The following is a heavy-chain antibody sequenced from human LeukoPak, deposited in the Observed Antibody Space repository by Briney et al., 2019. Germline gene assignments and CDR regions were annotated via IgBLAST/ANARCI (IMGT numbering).Heavy chain of an antibody. J-gene: IGHJ6*03. CDR2: IYPGDSDT. CDR3: ARQSWNYYYYMDV. CDR1: GYSFTSYW. Sequence: GESLKISCKGSGYSFTSYWIGWVRQMPGKGLEWMGIIYPGDSDTRYSPSFQGQVTISADKSISTAYLQWSSLKASDTAMYYCARQSWNYYYYMDVWGKGTTVTVSS. V-gene: IGHV5-51*01. D-gene: IGHD3-10*01.